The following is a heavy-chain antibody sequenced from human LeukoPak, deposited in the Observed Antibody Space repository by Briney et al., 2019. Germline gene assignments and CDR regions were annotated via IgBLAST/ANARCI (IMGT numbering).Heavy chain of an antibody. CDR2: IYTSGST. CDR1: GGSISSYY. J-gene: IGHJ4*02. D-gene: IGHD3-22*01. Sequence: ETLSLTCTVSGGSISSYYWSWIRQPAGKGLEWIGRIYTSGSTNYNPSLKSRVTMSVDTSKNQFSLKLSSVTAADTAVYYCARVHYYDSSGYVDYWGQETLVTASS. V-gene: IGHV4-4*07. CDR3: ARVHYYDSSGYVDY.